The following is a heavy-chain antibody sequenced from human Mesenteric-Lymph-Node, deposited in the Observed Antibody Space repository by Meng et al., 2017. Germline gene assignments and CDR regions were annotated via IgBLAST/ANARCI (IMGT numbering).Heavy chain of an antibody. CDR1: GYSISSSIW. V-gene: IGHV4-28*03. Sequence: QVRQQGSGPGLVKPSDTLSLTCAVSGYSISSSIWWGWIRQPPGKGLEWIGYIYYSGSTYYNPSLKSRVTMSVDTSKNQFSLKLSSVTAVDTAVYYCARASYGSGSPLGESWFDPWGQGTLVTVSS. CDR2: IYYSGST. D-gene: IGHD3-10*01. CDR3: ARASYGSGSPLGESWFDP. J-gene: IGHJ5*02.